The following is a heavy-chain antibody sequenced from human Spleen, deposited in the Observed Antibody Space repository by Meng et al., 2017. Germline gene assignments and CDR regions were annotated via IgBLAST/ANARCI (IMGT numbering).Heavy chain of an antibody. V-gene: IGHV3-21*01. Sequence: LTCAASGFTFSSYSINWVRQAPGKTLEWVSFISSRSTYIYYADSVKGRFTIFRDNAKNSLYLQMSSLRVEDTAVYYCARDSGGNSGGYWGQGTLVTVSS. CDR3: ARDSGGNSGGY. CDR1: GFTFSSYS. J-gene: IGHJ4*02. D-gene: IGHD4-23*01. CDR2: ISSRSTYI.